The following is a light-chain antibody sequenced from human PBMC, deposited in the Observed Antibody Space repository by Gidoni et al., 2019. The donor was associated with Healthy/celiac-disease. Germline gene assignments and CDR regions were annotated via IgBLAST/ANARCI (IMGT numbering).Light chain of an antibody. CDR2: KAS. CDR3: QQYNSFIT. CDR1: QSISSW. Sequence: TQMTQSPSTLSASVGDRVTITCRASQSISSWLAWYQQKPGKDPKLLIYKASSLESGVPSRFSGSGSGTEFTLTISSLQPDDFATYYCQQYNSFITFGPGTKVDIK. J-gene: IGKJ3*01. V-gene: IGKV1-5*03.